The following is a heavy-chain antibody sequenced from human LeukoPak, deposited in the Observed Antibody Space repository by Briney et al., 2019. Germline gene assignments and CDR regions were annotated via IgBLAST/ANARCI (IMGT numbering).Heavy chain of an antibody. CDR3: AKEAQGCSITSCYFDS. V-gene: IGHV3-23*01. CDR2: ISGSGGNT. Sequence: SGGSLRLSCAASGFTFSNYAMSWVRQAPGKGLEWVSAISGSGGNTYYADSVKGRFTISRDNSKNTLFLQMNSLRAEDTVVYYCAKEAQGCSITSCYFDSWGQGTLVTVSS. CDR1: GFTFSNYA. D-gene: IGHD2-2*01. J-gene: IGHJ4*02.